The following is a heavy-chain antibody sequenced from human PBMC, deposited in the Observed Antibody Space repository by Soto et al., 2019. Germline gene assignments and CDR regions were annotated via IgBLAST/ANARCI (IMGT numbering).Heavy chain of an antibody. CDR1: GFNFSSYS. Sequence: ESGGGLVKPGGSLRLSCAASGFNFSSYSMNWVRQAPGKGLEWVSSISRSSSNIYYVDSVKGRFTISRDNAKNSLYRQMNSLRAEDTAVYYCARDLKVAAAGTGYYYYGMDVWGQGTTVTVSS. CDR2: ISRSSSNI. J-gene: IGHJ6*02. D-gene: IGHD6-13*01. V-gene: IGHV3-21*01. CDR3: ARDLKVAAAGTGYYYYGMDV.